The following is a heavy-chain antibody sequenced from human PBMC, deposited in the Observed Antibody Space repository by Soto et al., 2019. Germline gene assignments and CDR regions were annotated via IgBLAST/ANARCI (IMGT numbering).Heavy chain of an antibody. J-gene: IGHJ6*02. V-gene: IGHV3-53*02. CDR2: IYSGGST. CDR1: GFTVSSNY. Sequence: EVQLVETGGGLIQPGGSLRLSCAASGFTVSSNYMSWVRQAPGKGLEWVSVIYSGGSTYYADSVKGRFTISRDNSKNTLYLQMNSLRVEDTAVYYCARRLAYCGGDCYWDYYYYGMDVWGQGTTVTVSS. D-gene: IGHD2-21*02. CDR3: ARRLAYCGGDCYWDYYYYGMDV.